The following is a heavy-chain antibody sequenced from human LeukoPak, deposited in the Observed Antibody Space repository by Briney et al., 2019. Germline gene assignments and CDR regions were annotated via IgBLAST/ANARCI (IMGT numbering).Heavy chain of an antibody. D-gene: IGHD3-10*01. CDR3: VRGRIRGAFDI. J-gene: IGHJ3*02. CDR2: VSYDGTSQ. CDR1: GFTFSNYG. Sequence: PGRSLRLSCAASGFTFSNYGIHWVRQAPGKGLEWVAVVSYDGTSQYYGDSVKGRVTISRDNSKNTLYLQMNSLRVDDTSIYYCVRGRIRGAFDIWGQGTMVTVSS. V-gene: IGHV3-30*03.